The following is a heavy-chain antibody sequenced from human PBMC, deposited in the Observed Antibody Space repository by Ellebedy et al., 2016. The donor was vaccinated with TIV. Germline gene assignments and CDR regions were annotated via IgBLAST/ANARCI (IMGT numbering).Heavy chain of an antibody. D-gene: IGHD5-18*01. CDR1: GFTFSSYW. CDR2: INSDGSST. CDR3: ARAKGIQLWSDAFDI. J-gene: IGHJ3*02. V-gene: IGHV3-74*01. Sequence: GGSLRLSXAASGFTFSSYWMHWVRQAPGKGLVWVSRINSDGSSTSYADSVKGRFTISRDNAKNTLYLQMNSLRAEDTAVYYCARAKGIQLWSDAFDIWGQGTMVTVSS.